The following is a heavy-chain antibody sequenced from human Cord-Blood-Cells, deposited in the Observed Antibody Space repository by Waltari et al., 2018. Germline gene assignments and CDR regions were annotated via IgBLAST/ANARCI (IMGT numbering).Heavy chain of an antibody. CDR3: ARDAAAAGVNV. CDR1: GFTFSSYS. V-gene: IGHV3-21*01. J-gene: IGHJ6*04. Sequence: EVQLVASGGGLVKPGGSLRLSCAASGFTFSSYSTNWVRQAPGKGLEWVSSISSSSSYIYYADSVKGRFTISRDNAKNSLYLQMNSLRAEDTAVYYCARDAAAAGVNVWGKGTTVTVSS. CDR2: ISSSSSYI. D-gene: IGHD6-13*01.